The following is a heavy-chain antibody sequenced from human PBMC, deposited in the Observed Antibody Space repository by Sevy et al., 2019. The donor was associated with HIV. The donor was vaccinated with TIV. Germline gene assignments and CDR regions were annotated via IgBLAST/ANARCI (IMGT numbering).Heavy chain of an antibody. CDR1: GFTFGDYA. Sequence: GESLKISCTASGFTFGDYAMSWFRQAPGKGLEWVGFIRSKAYGGTTEYAASVKGRFTISRDDSKSIAYLQMNSLKTEDTAVYYCTGAAMVNRTFDYWGQGTLVTVSS. J-gene: IGHJ4*02. D-gene: IGHD5-18*01. CDR2: IRSKAYGGTT. V-gene: IGHV3-49*03. CDR3: TGAAMVNRTFDY.